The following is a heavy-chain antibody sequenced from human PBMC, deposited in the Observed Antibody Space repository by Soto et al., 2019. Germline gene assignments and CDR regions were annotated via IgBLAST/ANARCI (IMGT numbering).Heavy chain of an antibody. V-gene: IGHV3-7*03. J-gene: IGHJ4*02. D-gene: IGHD1-1*01. CDR2: INQMGSVK. CDR3: ARLTEAVTTFVY. CDR1: GFALSPYW. Sequence: GGSLRLSCEASGFALSPYWMSWVRQAPGKGLEWVASINQMGSVKHYVDSVRGRFTISRDNAKNSLFLQMNSLSAEDTAVYYCARLTEAVTTFVYWGQGTPVTVSS.